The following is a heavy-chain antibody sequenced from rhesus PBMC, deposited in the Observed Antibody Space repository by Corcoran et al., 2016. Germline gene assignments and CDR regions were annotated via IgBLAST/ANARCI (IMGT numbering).Heavy chain of an antibody. CDR3: ARGDDYGYYYSRGFDY. Sequence: QLQLQESGPGLVKPSETLSLTCAVSGYSISSGYGWSWIRQPPEKGLEWIGYISYSGSTSNNPSLKSRVTISRDTSKNQFSLKLSAVTAADTAVYYCARGDDYGYYYSRGFDYWGQGVLVTVSS. J-gene: IGHJ4*01. D-gene: IGHD3S6*01. CDR1: GYSISSGYG. CDR2: ISYSGST. V-gene: IGHV4-122*02.